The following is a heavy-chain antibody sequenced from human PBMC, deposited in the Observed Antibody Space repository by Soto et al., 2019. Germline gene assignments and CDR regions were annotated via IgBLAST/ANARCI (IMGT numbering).Heavy chain of an antibody. V-gene: IGHV4-39*01. CDR2: IYYSGSN. CDR3: ARVLRDYPFYYYYMDV. CDR1: SGSISSSSYF. Sequence: QLQLQESGPGLVKPSETLSLTCTVSSGSISSSSYFWAWIRQPQGKGLEWIGNIYYSGSNYYNPSLKRRVTISVDTSKNQFALKLSSVTAADTAVYYCARVLRDYPFYYYYMDVWGKGTTVTVSS. D-gene: IGHD3-10*01. J-gene: IGHJ6*03.